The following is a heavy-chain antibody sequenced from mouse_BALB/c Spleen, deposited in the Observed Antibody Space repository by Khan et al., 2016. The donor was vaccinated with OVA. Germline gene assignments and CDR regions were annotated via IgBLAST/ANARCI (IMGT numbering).Heavy chain of an antibody. CDR2: INTYTGEP. J-gene: IGHJ4*01. D-gene: IGHD2-10*01. Sequence: QIQLVQSGPELKKPGETVKISCKASGYTFTNYGMNWVKQAPGKGLKWMGWINTYTGEPTYADDFKGRFAFSLETSASTVYLPLNNLKNEDTATYFCARPPYFSYVMGYGGQGTSVTVSS. CDR3: ARPPYFSYVMGY. CDR1: GYTFTNYG. V-gene: IGHV9-3-1*01.